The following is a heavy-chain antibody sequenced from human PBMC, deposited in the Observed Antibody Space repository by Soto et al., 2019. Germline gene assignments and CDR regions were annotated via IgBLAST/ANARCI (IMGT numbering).Heavy chain of an antibody. V-gene: IGHV3-30*09. CDR2: VSSDGERK. CDR3: AKVERSGRGPPFSCHI. J-gene: IGHJ3*02. D-gene: IGHD5-12*01. CDR1: GFTFSDYA. Sequence: PGGSLRLSCSASGFTFSDYAMHCVLQPPGKGLEWVATVSSDGERKYYEMYVKGRFDISKDNSMSTLILQMEKMGPEDTAIYYCAKVERSGRGPPFSCHIWGQGTMVTVS.